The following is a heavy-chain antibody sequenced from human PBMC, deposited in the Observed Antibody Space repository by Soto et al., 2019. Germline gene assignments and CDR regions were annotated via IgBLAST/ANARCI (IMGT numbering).Heavy chain of an antibody. CDR2: IYYSGST. Sequence: QVQLQESGPGLVKPSQTLSLTCTVSGGSISSGDDYWSWIRQHPGKGLEWIGYIYYSGSTYYNPSLKSRVTIAVDTSKNQFSLKLSSVTAADPAVYYCARWWSGSRQGFDPWGQGTLVTVSS. CDR1: GGSISSGDDY. J-gene: IGHJ5*02. V-gene: IGHV4-31*03. D-gene: IGHD3-3*01. CDR3: ARWWSGSRQGFDP.